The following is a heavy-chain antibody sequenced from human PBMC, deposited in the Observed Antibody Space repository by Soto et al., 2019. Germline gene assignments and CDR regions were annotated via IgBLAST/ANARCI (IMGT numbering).Heavy chain of an antibody. CDR1: GGSFSGYY. V-gene: IGHV4-34*01. D-gene: IGHD3-10*01. J-gene: IGHJ4*02. CDR3: ASRHNYYYYGSGSYYKVDY. Sequence: SETLSLTCAVYGGSFSGYYWSWIRQPPGKGLEWIGEINHSGSTNYNPSLKSRVTISVDTSKNQFSLKLSSVTAADTAVYYCASRHNYYYYGSGSYYKVDYWGQGTLVTVSS. CDR2: INHSGST.